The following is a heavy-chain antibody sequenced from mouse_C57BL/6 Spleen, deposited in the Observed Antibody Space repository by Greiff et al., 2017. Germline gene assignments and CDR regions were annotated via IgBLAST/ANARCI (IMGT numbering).Heavy chain of an antibody. CDR2: INYDGSST. D-gene: IGHD2-3*01. CDR3: ASVYDGYYGWFAY. J-gene: IGHJ3*01. CDR1: GFTFSDYY. V-gene: IGHV5-16*01. Sequence: EVHLVESEGGLVQPGSSMKLSCTASGFTFSDYYMAWVRQVPEKGLEWVANINYDGSSTYYLDSLKSRFIISRDNAKNILYLQMSSLKSEDTATYYCASVYDGYYGWFAYWGQGTLVTVSA.